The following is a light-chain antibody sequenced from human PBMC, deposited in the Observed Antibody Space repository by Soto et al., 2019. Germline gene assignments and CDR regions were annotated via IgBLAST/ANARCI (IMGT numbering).Light chain of an antibody. Sequence: DIQMTQSPSSVSAAVGDRVTITCRASQGIGTWLAWYQQKPGKAPNLLIYSASSLQSGVPSRFSGSGSGTHSTLTISSLQPEDFATYYCQQAISFPLTFGGGTKVEIK. CDR2: SAS. CDR1: QGIGTW. CDR3: QQAISFPLT. J-gene: IGKJ4*01. V-gene: IGKV1-12*01.